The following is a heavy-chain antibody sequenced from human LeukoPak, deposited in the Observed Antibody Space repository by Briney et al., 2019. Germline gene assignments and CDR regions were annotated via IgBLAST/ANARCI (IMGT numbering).Heavy chain of an antibody. Sequence: PSETLSLTCTVSGGSISSYYWSWIRQPPGKGLEWIGDIYYSGSTNYNPSLKSRVTISVDTSKNQFSLKLSSVTAAETAVYYCARGRRYSSGWPHFDYWGQGTLVTVSS. CDR2: IYYSGST. J-gene: IGHJ4*02. V-gene: IGHV4-59*01. D-gene: IGHD6-19*01. CDR1: GGSISSYY. CDR3: ARGRRYSSGWPHFDY.